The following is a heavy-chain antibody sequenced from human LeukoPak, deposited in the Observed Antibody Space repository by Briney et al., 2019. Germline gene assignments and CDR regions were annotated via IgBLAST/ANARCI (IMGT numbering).Heavy chain of an antibody. D-gene: IGHD4-17*01. CDR3: TREYGFMTTVFHAFDI. CDR1: GGSITSSSYY. V-gene: IGHV4-39*07. J-gene: IGHJ3*02. CDR2: VYYSGNT. Sequence: SETLSLTCTVSGGSITSSSYYWGWIRQPPGKRLEWIGSVYYSGNTYYNSSLKSRVTISVDTSKNQFSLKLSSVTAADTAIYYCTREYGFMTTVFHAFDIWGQGTMVTVSS.